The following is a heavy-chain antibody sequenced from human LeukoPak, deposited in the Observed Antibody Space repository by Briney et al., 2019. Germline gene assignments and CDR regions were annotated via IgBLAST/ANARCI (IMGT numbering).Heavy chain of an antibody. V-gene: IGHV3-21*01. Sequence: GRSLRLSCAASGFTFSSYSMNWVRQAPGKGLEWVSSISSSSSYIYYADSVKGRFTISRDNAKNSLYLQMNSLRAEDTAVYYCARVPLRFLEWLDPLDYWGQGTLVTVSS. CDR1: GFTFSSYS. J-gene: IGHJ4*02. D-gene: IGHD3-3*01. CDR3: ARVPLRFLEWLDPLDY. CDR2: ISSSSSYI.